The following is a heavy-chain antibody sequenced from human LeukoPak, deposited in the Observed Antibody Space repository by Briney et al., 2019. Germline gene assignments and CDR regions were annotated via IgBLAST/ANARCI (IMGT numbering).Heavy chain of an antibody. D-gene: IGHD6-6*01. V-gene: IGHV3-33*06. Sequence: GGFLRLSCAASGFTFSSYGMHWVRQAPGKGLEWVAVIWYDGSNKYYADSVKGRFTISRDNSKNTPYLQMNSLRAEDTAVYYCAKDSSSSPYYYYMDVWGKGTTVTVSS. CDR2: IWYDGSNK. CDR3: AKDSSSSPYYYYMDV. J-gene: IGHJ6*03. CDR1: GFTFSSYG.